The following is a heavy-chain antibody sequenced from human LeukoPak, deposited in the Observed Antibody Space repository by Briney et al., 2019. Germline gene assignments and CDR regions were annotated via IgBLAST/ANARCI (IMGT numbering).Heavy chain of an antibody. CDR2: MNPNSGNT. CDR1: GYTFTSSD. CDR3: ARGPYYDGSGYSYVNAFDI. Sequence: ASVKVSCKASGYTFTSSDINWVRQATGQGLEWMGWMNPNSGNTGYAQKFQGRVTMTRNTAISTAYMELSSLRSEDTAVYYCARGPYYDGSGYSYVNAFDIWGQGTMVTVSS. V-gene: IGHV1-8*01. J-gene: IGHJ3*02. D-gene: IGHD3-22*01.